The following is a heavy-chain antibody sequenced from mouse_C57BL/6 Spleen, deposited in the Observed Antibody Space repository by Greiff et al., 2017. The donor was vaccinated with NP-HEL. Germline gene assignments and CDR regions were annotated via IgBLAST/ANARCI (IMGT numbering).Heavy chain of an antibody. J-gene: IGHJ2*01. D-gene: IGHD1-1*01. CDR2: IDPANGNT. CDR3: ARSTYNDGKENFDY. V-gene: IGHV14-3*01. Sequence: VQLQQSVAELVRPGASVKLSCTASGFTFTNTYMHWVKQRPEQGLEWIGRIDPANGNTKYAAKFKGKATLTADTSSNKAERQLSSQTSEDTAIDDSARSTYNDGKENFDYGGQGTTLTVAS. CDR1: GFTFTNTY.